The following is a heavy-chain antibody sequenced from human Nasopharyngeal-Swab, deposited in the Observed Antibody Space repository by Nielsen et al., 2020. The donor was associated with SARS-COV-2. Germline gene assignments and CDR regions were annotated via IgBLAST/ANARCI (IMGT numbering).Heavy chain of an antibody. Sequence: GESLKISCAASGFTFSSYAMHWVRQAPGKGLEWVAVISYDGSNKYYADSVKGRFTISRDNSKNTLYLQMNSLRAEDTAVYYCARERSELWFVAGREYYFDYWGQGTLVTVSS. CDR3: ARERSELWFVAGREYYFDY. CDR1: GFTFSSYA. J-gene: IGHJ4*02. V-gene: IGHV3-30-3*01. CDR2: ISYDGSNK. D-gene: IGHD5-18*01.